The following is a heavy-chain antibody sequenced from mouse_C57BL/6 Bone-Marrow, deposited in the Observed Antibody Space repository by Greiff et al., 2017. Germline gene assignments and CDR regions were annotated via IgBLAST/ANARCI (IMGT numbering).Heavy chain of an antibody. CDR1: GFTFSDYY. Sequence: EVNVVESEGGLVQPGSSMKLSCTASGFTFSDYYMAWVRQVPEKGLEWVANINYDGSSTYYLDSLKSRFIISRDNAKNILYLQMSSLKSEDTATYYCARDRLGFFDYWGQGTTLTVSS. J-gene: IGHJ2*01. D-gene: IGHD4-1*01. V-gene: IGHV5-16*01. CDR2: INYDGSST. CDR3: ARDRLGFFDY.